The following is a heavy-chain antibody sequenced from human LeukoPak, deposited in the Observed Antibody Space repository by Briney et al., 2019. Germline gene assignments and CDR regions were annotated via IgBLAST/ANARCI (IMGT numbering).Heavy chain of an antibody. J-gene: IGHJ2*01. Sequence: GGSLRLSCAASGFNVSTNYMNWVRQPPGKGLEWVSVIYSAGSTYYADSVKGRFTISRDNSKNTLYIQMNRLRAEDTAVYYCAREGLRGNWYFDLWGRGTLVTVSS. CDR1: GFNVSTNY. V-gene: IGHV3-66*01. CDR2: IYSAGST. CDR3: AREGLRGNWYFDL. D-gene: IGHD1-14*01.